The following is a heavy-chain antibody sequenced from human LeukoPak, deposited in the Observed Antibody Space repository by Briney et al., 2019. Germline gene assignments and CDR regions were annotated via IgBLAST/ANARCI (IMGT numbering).Heavy chain of an antibody. CDR1: GFTFSSYW. D-gene: IGHD3-22*01. CDR2: INSDGSST. Sequence: PGGSLRLSCAASGFTFSSYWMHWVRQAPGKGLVWVSRINSDGSSTNYADSVKGRFTIPRDNAKNTLYLQMNSLRAEDTAVYYCARDPLYYYDSSGYSKEFDYWGQGTLVTVSS. V-gene: IGHV3-74*01. CDR3: ARDPLYYYDSSGYSKEFDY. J-gene: IGHJ4*02.